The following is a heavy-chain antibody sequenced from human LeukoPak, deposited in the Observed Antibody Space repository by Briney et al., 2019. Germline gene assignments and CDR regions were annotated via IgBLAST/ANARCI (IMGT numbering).Heavy chain of an antibody. CDR2: MNPNSGNT. Sequence: ASVKVSCKASGYTFTSYDINWVRQATGQGLEWMGWMNPNSGNTNYAQKLQGRVTMTTDTSTSTAYMELRSLRSDDTAVYYCARDKPITLIVVVIPPLDYWGQGTLVTVSS. J-gene: IGHJ4*02. CDR3: ARDKPITLIVVVIPPLDY. V-gene: IGHV1-18*01. D-gene: IGHD3-22*01. CDR1: GYTFTSYD.